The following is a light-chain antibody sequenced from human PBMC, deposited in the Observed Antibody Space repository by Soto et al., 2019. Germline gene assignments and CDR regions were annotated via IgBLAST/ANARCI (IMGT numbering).Light chain of an antibody. V-gene: IGLV2-8*01. CDR1: SSDVGAYNY. Sequence: QSVLTQPPSASGSPGQSVAISCTGTSSDVGAYNYVSWYQQYPGKAPRLMISEVSKRPSGVPDRFSGSKSGNTASLTVSGLQAEDEADYYCSSYAGTFWVFGGGTQLTVL. CDR2: EVS. J-gene: IGLJ3*02. CDR3: SSYAGTFWV.